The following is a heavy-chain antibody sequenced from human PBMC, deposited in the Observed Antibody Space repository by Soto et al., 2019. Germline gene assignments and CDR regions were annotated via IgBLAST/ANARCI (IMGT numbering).Heavy chain of an antibody. J-gene: IGHJ4*02. CDR2: VSIGGST. Sequence: GGSLKLSCAASGFTFSSYAMGWVRQGPGKGLEWVAVVSIGGSTHYADSVRGRFTISRDNSKNTLSLQMNSLTAEDTAVYLCAKRRGAGGHFDYWGQGALVTVSS. V-gene: IGHV3-23*01. CDR3: AKRRGAGGHFDY. CDR1: GFTFSSYA. D-gene: IGHD2-15*01.